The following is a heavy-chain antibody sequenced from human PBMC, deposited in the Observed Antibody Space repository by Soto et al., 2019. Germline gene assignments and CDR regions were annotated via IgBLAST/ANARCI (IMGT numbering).Heavy chain of an antibody. CDR3: ARSLRFLSPADWFDP. J-gene: IGHJ5*02. CDR1: GYTFTSYG. CDR2: ISAYNGNT. Sequence: QVQLVQSGAEVKKPGASVKVSCKASGYTFTSYGISWVRQAPGQGLEWMGWISAYNGNTNYAQKLQGRVTMTTDTSTSTAYMELRSLRSDVTAVYYCARSLRFLSPADWFDPWGQGTLVTVSS. D-gene: IGHD3-3*01. V-gene: IGHV1-18*04.